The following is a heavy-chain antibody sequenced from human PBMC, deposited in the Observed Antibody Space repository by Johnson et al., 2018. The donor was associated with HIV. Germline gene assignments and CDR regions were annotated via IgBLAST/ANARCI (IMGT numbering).Heavy chain of an antibody. V-gene: IGHV3-30*14. J-gene: IGHJ3*02. D-gene: IGHD1-14*01. CDR3: ARDPSGADAFDI. CDR2: ISYDGSNK. Sequence: QVQLVESGGGVVQPGRSLRLSCAASGFTFSSYAMHWVRQAPGKGLEWVAVISYDGSNKYYADSVKGRFTISRENAKNSLYLQMNSLRAGDTALYYCARDPSGADAFDIWGKGTMVTVSS. CDR1: GFTFSSYA.